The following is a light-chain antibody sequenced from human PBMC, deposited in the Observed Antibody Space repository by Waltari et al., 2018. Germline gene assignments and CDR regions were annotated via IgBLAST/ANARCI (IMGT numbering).Light chain of an antibody. CDR1: QAISNY. Sequence: DIQMTQSPSSLSASVGDRVTITCRASQAISNYLAWFQQKPGKAPKSLIYAAVSLQSGVPPRFSGSGSGTDFTLTISSLQPEDFATYYCQQYQSYTFTFGPGTKVDIK. CDR2: AAV. CDR3: QQYQSYTFT. V-gene: IGKV1-16*01. J-gene: IGKJ3*01.